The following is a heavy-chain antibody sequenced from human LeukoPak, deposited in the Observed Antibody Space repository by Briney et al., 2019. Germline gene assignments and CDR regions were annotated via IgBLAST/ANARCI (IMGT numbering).Heavy chain of an antibody. CDR3: ARDLDQYNGRFGGFGHDF. CDR1: GYTFINYG. D-gene: IGHD3-10*01. V-gene: IGHV1-18*01. CDR2: ISAYNGNT. J-gene: IGHJ4*02. Sequence: ASVTVSCTASGYTFINYGINWVRQAPGQGLEWMGWISAYNGNTNYAQSLQGRVTMTTDTSTSTVYMEMRSLTSDDTAVYYCARDLDQYNGRFGGFGHDFWGQGTLVTVSS.